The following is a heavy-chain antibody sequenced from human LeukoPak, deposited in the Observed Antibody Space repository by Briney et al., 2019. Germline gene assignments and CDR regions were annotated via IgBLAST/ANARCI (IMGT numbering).Heavy chain of an antibody. CDR2: IYYSGST. D-gene: IGHD3-22*01. J-gene: IGHJ4*02. V-gene: IGHV4-59*01. Sequence: SEILSLTCTVSGGSISSYYWSWIRQPPGKGLEWIGYIYYSGSTNYNPSLKSRVTISVDTSKNQFSLKLSSVTAADTAVYYCARDRRGSSGYYFHYWGQGTLVTVSS. CDR3: ARDRRGSSGYYFHY. CDR1: GGSISSYY.